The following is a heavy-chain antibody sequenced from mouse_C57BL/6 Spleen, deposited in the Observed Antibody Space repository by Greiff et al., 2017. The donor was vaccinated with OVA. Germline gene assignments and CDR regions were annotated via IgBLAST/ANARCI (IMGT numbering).Heavy chain of an antibody. D-gene: IGHD1-1*01. CDR3: ARGGYLITTVVADDYFDY. Sequence: QVQLQQPGAELVKPGASVKLSCKASGYTFTSYWMNWVKQRPGRGLEWIGRIDPNSGGTKYNEKFKSKATLTVDTPSSTAYMQLSSLTSEDSAVYYCARGGYLITTVVADDYFDYWGQGTTLTVSS. J-gene: IGHJ2*01. CDR1: GYTFTSYW. CDR2: IDPNSGGT. V-gene: IGHV1-72*01.